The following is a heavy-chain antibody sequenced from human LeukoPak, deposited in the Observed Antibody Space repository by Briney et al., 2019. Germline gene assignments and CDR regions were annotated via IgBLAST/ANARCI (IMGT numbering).Heavy chain of an antibody. J-gene: IGHJ6*03. CDR2: ISSSGSTI. V-gene: IGHV3-48*03. CDR1: GFTFSSYE. D-gene: IGHD3-10*01. Sequence: GGSLRLSCAASGFTFSSYEMNWVRQAPGKGLEWVSYISSSGSTIYYADSVKGRFTISRDNAKNSLYLQMNSLRAEDTAVYYCAKAGTMVRGVTYYYYYYMDVWGKGTTVTISS. CDR3: AKAGTMVRGVTYYYYYYMDV.